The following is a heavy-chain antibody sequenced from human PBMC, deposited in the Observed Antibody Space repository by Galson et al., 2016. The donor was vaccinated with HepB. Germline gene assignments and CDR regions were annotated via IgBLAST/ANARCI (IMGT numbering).Heavy chain of an antibody. CDR3: AKVGSAWTPDY. Sequence: SLRLSCAASGFTFSAYWMYWVRQAPGKGLVLVSRINIDGTSTAYADSVEGRFTISRDNAKNTLYLQMNSLRAEDTAVYYCAKVGSAWTPDYWGQGTLVTVSS. V-gene: IGHV3-74*03. CDR1: GFTFSAYW. J-gene: IGHJ4*02. CDR2: INIDGTST. D-gene: IGHD6-19*01.